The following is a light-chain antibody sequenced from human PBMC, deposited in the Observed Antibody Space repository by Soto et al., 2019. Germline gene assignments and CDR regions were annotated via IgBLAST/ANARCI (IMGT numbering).Light chain of an antibody. CDR1: QSVSNY. CDR3: QQSYYNPT. CDR2: DAS. V-gene: IGKV1-39*01. Sequence: IQMTQSPSSLSAPVGDRVTITCRASQSVSNYLHWYQQKPGKAPNLLIYDASSLQSGVPSRFSGSGSGTDFTLTISSLQHEDFATYYCQQSYYNPTFGQGTKVDIK. J-gene: IGKJ1*01.